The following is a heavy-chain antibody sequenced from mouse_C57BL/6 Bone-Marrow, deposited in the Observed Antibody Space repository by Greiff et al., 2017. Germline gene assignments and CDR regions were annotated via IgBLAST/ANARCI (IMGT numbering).Heavy chain of an antibody. D-gene: IGHD2-5*01. Sequence: QVQLQQPGAELVRPGSSVKLSCKASGYTFTSYWMHWVKQRPIQGLEWIGNIDPSDSETHYNQKFKDKATLTVDKSSSTTYMQLSRLTSEDSAVYYCSRKAYCTNHDYWGQGTTLTVSS. V-gene: IGHV1-52*01. CDR3: SRKAYCTNHDY. CDR2: IDPSDSET. J-gene: IGHJ2*01. CDR1: GYTFTSYW.